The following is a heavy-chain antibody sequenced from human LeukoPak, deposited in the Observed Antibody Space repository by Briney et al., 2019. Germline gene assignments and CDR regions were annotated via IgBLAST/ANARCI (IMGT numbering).Heavy chain of an antibody. CDR3: ARRIPYYMDV. J-gene: IGHJ6*03. V-gene: IGHV4-4*09. Sequence: KPSETLSLTCTVSGGSISSYYWSWIRQPPGKGLEWFGYIYTSGSTNYNPSLKSRVTISVDTSKNQFSLKLSSVTAADTAVYYCARRIPYYMDVWGKGTTVTVSS. CDR1: GGSISSYY. CDR2: IYTSGST.